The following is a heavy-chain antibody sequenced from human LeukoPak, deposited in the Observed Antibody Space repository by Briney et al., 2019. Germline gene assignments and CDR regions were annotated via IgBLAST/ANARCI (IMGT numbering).Heavy chain of an antibody. J-gene: IGHJ4*02. V-gene: IGHV3-23*01. D-gene: IGHD2-21*02. CDR1: GFTFSSYA. Sequence: GGSLRLSCAGSGFTFSSYAMSWVRQAPGKGLEWVSAISGSGGSTYYADSVKGRFTISRDNSKNTLYLQMNSLRAEDTAVYYCAKFPDVFSGDCPDYWGQGTLVTVSS. CDR3: AKFPDVFSGDCPDY. CDR2: ISGSGGST.